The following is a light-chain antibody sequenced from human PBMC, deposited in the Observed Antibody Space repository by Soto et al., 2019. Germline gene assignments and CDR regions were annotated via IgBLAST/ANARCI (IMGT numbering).Light chain of an antibody. CDR2: DVS. CDR1: SSDVGGYNY. Sequence: QSVLTQPASVSGAPGQSITISRTGTSSDVGGYNYVSWYQQHPGKAHKFMIYDVSNRPSGVSNRFSGSKSDNTASLTISGLQAEDQADYYCSSYTPSDTRQMVFGTGPKVTVL. J-gene: IGLJ1*01. CDR3: SSYTPSDTRQMV. V-gene: IGLV2-14*01.